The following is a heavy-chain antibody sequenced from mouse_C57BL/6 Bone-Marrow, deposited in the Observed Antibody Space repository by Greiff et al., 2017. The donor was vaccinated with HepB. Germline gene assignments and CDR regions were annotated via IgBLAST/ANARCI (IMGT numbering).Heavy chain of an antibody. CDR1: GYTFTSYW. CDR3: ARHYYGSRAWFAY. CDR2: IYPGSGST. V-gene: IGHV1-55*01. Sequence: QVQLQQPGAELVKPGASVKMSCKASGYTFTSYWITWVKQRPGQGLEWIGDIYPGSGSTNYNEKFKSKATLPVDTSSSTAYMQLSSLTSEDSAVYYCARHYYGSRAWFAYWGQGTLVTVSA. J-gene: IGHJ3*01. D-gene: IGHD1-1*01.